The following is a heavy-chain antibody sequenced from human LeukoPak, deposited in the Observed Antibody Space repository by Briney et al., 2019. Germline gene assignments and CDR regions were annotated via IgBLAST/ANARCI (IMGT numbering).Heavy chain of an antibody. CDR3: ARGQYDFWSGYYTDWFDP. CDR2: ISSSGSTI. J-gene: IGHJ5*02. Sequence: GGSLRLSCAASGFTFSDYYMSWIRQAPGKGLEWVSYISSSGSTIYYADSVKGRFTISRDNAKNSLYLQMNSLRAEDTAVYYCARGQYDFWSGYYTDWFDPWGQGTLVTVSS. D-gene: IGHD3-3*01. CDR1: GFTFSDYY. V-gene: IGHV3-11*04.